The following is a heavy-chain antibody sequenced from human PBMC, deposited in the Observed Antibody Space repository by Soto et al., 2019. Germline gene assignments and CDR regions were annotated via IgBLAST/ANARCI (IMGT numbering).Heavy chain of an antibody. Sequence: SETLSLTCSVSGDSVSSGAYYWSWIRQPPGKGLEWIGYVYYSGSTSYNPSLETGVTISVDTSKNQVVLTMTNMDPVDTATYYCARGFIALAGTTAVHFDFWGQGALVTVSS. D-gene: IGHD6-19*01. J-gene: IGHJ4*02. V-gene: IGHV4-61*08. CDR2: VYYSGST. CDR1: GDSVSSGAYY. CDR3: ARGFIALAGTTAVHFDF.